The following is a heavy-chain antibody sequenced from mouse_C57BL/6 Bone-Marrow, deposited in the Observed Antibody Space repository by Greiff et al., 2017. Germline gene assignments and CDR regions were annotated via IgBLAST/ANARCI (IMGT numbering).Heavy chain of an antibody. V-gene: IGHV1-75*01. J-gene: IGHJ1*03. D-gene: IGHD1-1*01. Sequence: QVQLQQSGPELVKPGASVKISCKASGYTFTDYYINWVKQRPGQGLEWIGWIFPGSGSTYYNEQFKGKATLTVDKSSSTAYMLLSSLTSEDSAVYFCARRGDYYGSRTSYFDVWGTGTTVTVAS. CDR2: IFPGSGST. CDR3: ARRGDYYGSRTSYFDV. CDR1: GYTFTDYY.